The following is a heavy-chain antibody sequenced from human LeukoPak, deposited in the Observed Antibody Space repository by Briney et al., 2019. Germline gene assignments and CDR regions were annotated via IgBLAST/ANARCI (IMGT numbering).Heavy chain of an antibody. D-gene: IGHD5-18*01. CDR3: AREAYSYGSYYFDY. J-gene: IGHJ4*02. CDR1: GGSISSYY. V-gene: IGHV4-4*07. CDR2: IYTSGST. Sequence: PSETLSLTCTVSGGSISSYYWSRIRQPAGKGLEWIGRIYTSGSTNYNPSLKSRVTMSVDTSKNQFSLKLSSVTAADTAVYYCAREAYSYGSYYFDYWGQGTLVTVSS.